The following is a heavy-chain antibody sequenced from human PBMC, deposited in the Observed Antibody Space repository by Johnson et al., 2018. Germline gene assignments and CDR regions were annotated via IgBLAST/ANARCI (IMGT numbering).Heavy chain of an antibody. CDR3: ARDYGDYVFAFDI. CDR2: IIPVLGTP. V-gene: IGHV1-69*01. Sequence: QVQLVESGAEVKKXGSSVKISCKASGGTFSNFAFTWVRRAPGQGLEWMGVIIPVLGTPNYAQTFQDRVTITADESSSTVYMELNSLRFEDTAVYYCARDYGDYVFAFDIWGQGTVVTVSS. J-gene: IGHJ3*02. D-gene: IGHD4-17*01. CDR1: GGTFSNFA.